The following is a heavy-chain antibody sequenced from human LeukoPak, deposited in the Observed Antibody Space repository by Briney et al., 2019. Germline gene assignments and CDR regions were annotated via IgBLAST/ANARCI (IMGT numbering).Heavy chain of an antibody. V-gene: IGHV6-1*01. J-gene: IGHJ4*02. D-gene: IGHD6-13*01. CDR3: AREGPYSSSWPADFDY. CDR1: GDSASSNSAA. CDR2: TYYRSKWYN. Sequence: SQTLSLTCAISGDSASSNSAAWNWIRQSPSRGLEWLGRTYYRSKWYNDYAVSVKSRIPINPDTSKNQFSLQLNSVTPEDTAVYYCAREGPYSSSWPADFDYWGQGTLVTVSS.